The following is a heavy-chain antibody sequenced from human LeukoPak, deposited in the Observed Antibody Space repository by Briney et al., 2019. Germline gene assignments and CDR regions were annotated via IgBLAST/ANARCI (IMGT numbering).Heavy chain of an antibody. Sequence: SQTLSLTCAISGDSVSSKSASWNWIRQSPSRGLEWLGRTYYRSKWFYDYALSVKSRITINPDTSKNQVSLQLNSVTPEDTAVYFCARGSTLDYWGQGTLVTVSS. CDR1: GDSVSSKSAS. CDR3: ARGSTLDY. D-gene: IGHD2-2*01. J-gene: IGHJ4*02. V-gene: IGHV6-1*01. CDR2: TYYRSKWFY.